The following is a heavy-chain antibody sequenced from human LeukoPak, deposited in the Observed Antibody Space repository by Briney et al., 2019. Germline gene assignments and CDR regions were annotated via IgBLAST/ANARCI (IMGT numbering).Heavy chain of an antibody. D-gene: IGHD5-18*01. Sequence: GGSLRLSCAASGFTFSRYEMNWVRQAPGKGLEWVSYISASTTTTYYGDSVKGRFTISRDNAKNSLHLQMSSLRDEDTAIYYCAKATDTYGCLFDQWGQGTLVTVSS. V-gene: IGHV3-48*03. J-gene: IGHJ4*02. CDR2: ISASTTTT. CDR1: GFTFSRYE. CDR3: AKATDTYGCLFDQ.